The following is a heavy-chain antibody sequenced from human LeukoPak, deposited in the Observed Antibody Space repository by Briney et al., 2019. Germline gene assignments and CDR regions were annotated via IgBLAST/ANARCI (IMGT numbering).Heavy chain of an antibody. D-gene: IGHD5-18*01. Sequence: ASVKVSCKASGYTFTSYYMHWVRQAPGQGLEWMGIINPSGGSTSYAQKFQGRVTMTRDTSTSTVYMELSSLRSEDTAVYYCASDAVVDTAMVTFDYWGQGTLVTVSS. CDR2: INPSGGST. J-gene: IGHJ4*02. CDR3: ASDAVVDTAMVTFDY. CDR1: GYTFTSYY. V-gene: IGHV1-46*01.